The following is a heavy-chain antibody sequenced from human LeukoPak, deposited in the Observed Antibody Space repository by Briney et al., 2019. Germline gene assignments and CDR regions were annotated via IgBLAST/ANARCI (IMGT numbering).Heavy chain of an antibody. CDR1: GFTFEDYA. CDR3: AKDDAWGRFYH. V-gene: IGHV3-23*01. D-gene: IGHD3-16*01. J-gene: IGHJ1*01. CDR2: SSSIGGRT. Sequence: PGGSLRLSCEASGFTFEDYAMSWVRQIPGKGLEWVSGSSSIGGRTYYADSVKGRFTVTRDNSRNTLYLQMNSLRAEDTGVYYCAKDDAWGRFYHWGQGTLVTVSS.